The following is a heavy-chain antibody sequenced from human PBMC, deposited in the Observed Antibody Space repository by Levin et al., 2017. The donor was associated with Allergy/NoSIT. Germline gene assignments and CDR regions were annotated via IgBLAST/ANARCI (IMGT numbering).Heavy chain of an antibody. CDR3: ASRGYSGYDADAFDI. Sequence: SQTLSLTCAVYGGSFSGSYWSWIRQPPGKGLEWIGEINHSGSTNYNPSLKSRVTISVDTSKNQFSLKLSSVTAADTAVYYCASRGYSGYDADAFDIWGQGTMVTVSS. CDR1: GGSFSGSY. CDR2: INHSGST. J-gene: IGHJ3*02. D-gene: IGHD5-12*01. V-gene: IGHV4-34*01.